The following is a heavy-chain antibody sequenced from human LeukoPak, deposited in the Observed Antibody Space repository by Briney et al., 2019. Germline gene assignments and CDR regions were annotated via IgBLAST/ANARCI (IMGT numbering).Heavy chain of an antibody. CDR1: GFTFSSYA. Sequence: PGGSLRLSCAASGFTFSSYAMSWVRQAPGRGLEWVSAISGSGDYTNYADSVKGRFTISRDNSKNTLYLQMNSLRAEDTAVYYCARDDTRYGDLGYWGQGTLVTVSS. D-gene: IGHD4-17*01. J-gene: IGHJ4*02. CDR2: ISGSGDYT. V-gene: IGHV3-23*01. CDR3: ARDDTRYGDLGY.